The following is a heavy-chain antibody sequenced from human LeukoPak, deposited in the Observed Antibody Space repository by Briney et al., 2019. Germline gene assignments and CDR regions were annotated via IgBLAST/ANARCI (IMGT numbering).Heavy chain of an antibody. J-gene: IGHJ3*02. V-gene: IGHV3-23*02. CDR1: EFTFSSYA. Sequence: GGSLRLSCAVSEFTFSSYAMSWVRQAPGRGLEWVSTNKSSDSGGSSYYVDFGKGRFSISRDTYKNTLVLQMNSLRAEDTDIYYCAKVRGYSGYDLTSAFDIWGQGTMVTVSS. CDR2: NKSSDSGGSS. CDR3: AKVRGYSGYDLTSAFDI. D-gene: IGHD5-12*01.